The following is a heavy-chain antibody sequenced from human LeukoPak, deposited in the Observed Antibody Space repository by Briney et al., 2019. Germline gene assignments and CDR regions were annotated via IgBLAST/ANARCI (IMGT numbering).Heavy chain of an antibody. CDR3: ARDLRTKDQLLCGPRFDP. CDR1: GGSISSGGYY. CDR2: IYYSGST. J-gene: IGHJ5*02. Sequence: SQTLSLTCTVSGGSISSGGYYWSWIRQHPGKGLEWIGYIYYSGSTYYNPSLKSRVTISVDTSKNQFSLKLSSVTAADTAVYYCARDLRTKDQLLCGPRFDPWGQGTLVTVSS. V-gene: IGHV4-31*03. D-gene: IGHD2-2*01.